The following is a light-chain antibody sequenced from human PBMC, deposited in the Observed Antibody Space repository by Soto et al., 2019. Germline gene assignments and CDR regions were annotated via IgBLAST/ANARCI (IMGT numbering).Light chain of an antibody. CDR1: QSVSSSY. CDR2: GAS. J-gene: IGKJ3*01. V-gene: IGKV3-20*01. Sequence: EIALTQSAGTLSLSARQRDTLSCRASQSVSSSYLAWYRQEPVQAPRLLIYGASSRSTGNPDRFSGSGSGTDFSLSISRLEPEDFAVYYCQQYGSSPPFTFDAGTNVVIK. CDR3: QQYGSSPPFT.